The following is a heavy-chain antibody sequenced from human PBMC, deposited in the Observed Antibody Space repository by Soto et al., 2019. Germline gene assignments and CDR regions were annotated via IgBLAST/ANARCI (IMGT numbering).Heavy chain of an antibody. CDR1: GYTFTSYG. CDR2: ISAYNGNT. V-gene: IGHV1-18*01. Sequence: ASVKVSCKASGYTFTSYGISWVRQAPGQGLEWMGWISAYNGNTNYAQKLQGRVTMTTDTSTSTAYMEPRSLRSDDTAVYYCARDSGANYYRSGWLSWFDPWGQGTLVTVSS. J-gene: IGHJ5*02. CDR3: ARDSGANYYRSGWLSWFDP. D-gene: IGHD6-19*01.